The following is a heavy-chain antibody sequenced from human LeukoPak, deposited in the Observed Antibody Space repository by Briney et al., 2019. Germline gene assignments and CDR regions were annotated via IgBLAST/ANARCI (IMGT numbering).Heavy chain of an antibody. V-gene: IGHV5-51*01. CDR2: IYPGDSDT. J-gene: IGHJ3*02. Sequence: GESLKISCKVSGYTFTTYWIGWVRQMPGKGLEWMGIIYPGDSDTRYSPSFQGQVTISADKSISTAYLQWSSLKASDTAMYYCARRLAAANTDGFDIWGQGTMVTISS. CDR3: ARRLAAANTDGFDI. D-gene: IGHD6-13*01. CDR1: GYTFTTYW.